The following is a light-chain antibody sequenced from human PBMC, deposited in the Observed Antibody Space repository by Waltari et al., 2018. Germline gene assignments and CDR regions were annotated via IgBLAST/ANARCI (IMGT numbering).Light chain of an antibody. Sequence: QSALSQQPASVSGFPGQSITISCTGGNRDIGGYNFVAWHQQHPGKVPKLIIYDVSYRPSGVSSRFSVSKSGNTASLTISGLQAEYYAEYYCSSDANSNTLLFGGGTKLAVL. CDR2: DVS. V-gene: IGLV2-14*03. CDR1: NRDIGGYNF. J-gene: IGLJ2*01. CDR3: SSDANSNTLL.